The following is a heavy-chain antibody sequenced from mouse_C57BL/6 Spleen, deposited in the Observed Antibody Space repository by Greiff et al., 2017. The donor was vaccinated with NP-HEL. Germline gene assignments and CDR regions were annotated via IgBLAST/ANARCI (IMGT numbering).Heavy chain of an antibody. CDR1: GYAFSSSW. Sequence: QVQLQQSGPELVKPGASVKISCKASGYAFSSSWMNWVKQRPGKGLEWIGRIYPGDGDTNYNGKFKGKATLTADKSSSTAYMQLSSLTSEDSAVYFCARGAAQATPWFAYWGQGTLVTVSA. CDR3: ARGAAQATPWFAY. CDR2: IYPGDGDT. D-gene: IGHD3-2*02. V-gene: IGHV1-82*01. J-gene: IGHJ3*01.